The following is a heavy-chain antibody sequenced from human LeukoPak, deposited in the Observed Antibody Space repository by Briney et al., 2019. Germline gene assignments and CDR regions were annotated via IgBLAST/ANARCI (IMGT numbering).Heavy chain of an antibody. D-gene: IGHD2-15*01. CDR2: IYTSGST. CDR1: GGSISSGSYF. Sequence: SETLSLTCTVSGGSISSGSYFWSWIRQPAGKGLEWIGRIYTSGSTNYNPSLKSRVTISVDTSKNQFSLKLSSVTAADTAVYCCASDRIEVDAFDIWGQGTMVTVSS. V-gene: IGHV4-61*02. J-gene: IGHJ3*02. CDR3: ASDRIEVDAFDI.